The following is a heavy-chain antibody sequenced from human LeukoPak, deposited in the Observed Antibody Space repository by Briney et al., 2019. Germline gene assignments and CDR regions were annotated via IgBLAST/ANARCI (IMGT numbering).Heavy chain of an antibody. CDR3: AIGGDSTTSCYRCFDY. D-gene: IGHD2-2*02. J-gene: IGHJ4*02. V-gene: IGHV5-51*01. CDR2: IYPDDSDT. CDR1: GYRFTNYW. Sequence: GESLKISCKGSGYRFTNYWIGWVRQMPGKGLEWMGLIYPDDSDTRYSPSFQGQVTISADKSISTAHLHWSSLKASDTAMYYCAIGGDSTTSCYRCFDYWGQGTLVTVSS.